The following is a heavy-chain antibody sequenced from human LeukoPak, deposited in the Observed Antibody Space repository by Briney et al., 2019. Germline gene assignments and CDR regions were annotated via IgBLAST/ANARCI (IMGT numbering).Heavy chain of an antibody. CDR1: GFTFSSYA. CDR3: SRFVNYCDRGVYYLNWFDP. J-gene: IGHJ5*02. D-gene: IGHD3-22*01. Sequence: GGSLRLSCAASGFTFSSYAMHWVRQAPGKGLEYVSAISSNGGGTYYANSVKGRFTISRDNSKNTLYLQMGSLRAEDVAVYYCSRFVNYCDRGVYYLNWFDPWGQGTLVTVSS. CDR2: ISSNGGGT. V-gene: IGHV3-64*01.